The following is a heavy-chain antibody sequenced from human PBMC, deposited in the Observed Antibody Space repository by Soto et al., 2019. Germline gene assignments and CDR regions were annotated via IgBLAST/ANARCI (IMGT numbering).Heavy chain of an antibody. V-gene: IGHV4-4*02. D-gene: IGHD4-17*01. CDR3: ARVPTLTTTVSRYYYGMDV. CDR1: GGSISSSNW. CDR2: IYHSGST. J-gene: IGHJ6*02. Sequence: PSETLSLTCAVSGGSISSSNWWSWVRQPPGKGLEWIGEIYHSGSTNYNPSLKSRVTISVDKSKNQFSLKLSSVTAADTAVYYCARVPTLTTTVSRYYYGMDVWGQGTTVTVSS.